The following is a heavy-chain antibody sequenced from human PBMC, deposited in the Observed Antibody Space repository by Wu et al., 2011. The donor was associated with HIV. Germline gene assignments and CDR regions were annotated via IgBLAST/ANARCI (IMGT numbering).Heavy chain of an antibody. CDR2: IYPDDSNI. CDR3: ARPNGDYVTAFFDY. J-gene: IGHJ4*02. D-gene: IGHD4-17*01. V-gene: IGHV5-51*01. Sequence: VQLVQSGAEVKKPGESLKISCKGSGYSFSSYWIAWVRQMPGKGLEWMGIIYPDDSNIKYSPSFQVQVTISADKSISTAYLQWSSLKASDTAMYYCARPNGDYVTAFFDYWGQGTLVTVSS. CDR1: GYSFSSYW.